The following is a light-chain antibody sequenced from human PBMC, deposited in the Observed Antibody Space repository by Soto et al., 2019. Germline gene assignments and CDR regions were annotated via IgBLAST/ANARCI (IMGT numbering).Light chain of an antibody. J-gene: IGLJ2*01. CDR2: NTN. CDR3: VLYMGNGAVV. Sequence: QAVVTQEASFSVSPGGTVTLTCGLNSGSVSISYYPSWYQQTPGQAPRTVIYNTNARSSGVPDRFSGSILGNKAALTITGAQADDESIYYCVLYMGNGAVVFGGGTKLTVL. CDR1: SGSVSISYY. V-gene: IGLV8-61*01.